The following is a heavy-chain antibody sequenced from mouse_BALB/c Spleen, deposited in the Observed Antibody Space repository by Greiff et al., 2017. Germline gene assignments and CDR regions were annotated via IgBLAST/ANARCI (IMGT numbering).Heavy chain of an antibody. CDR3: ARSTTAWFAY. Sequence: EVKLVESGGGLVQPGGSRKLSCAASGFTFSSFGMHWVRQAPEKGLEWVAYISSGSSTIYYADTVKGRFTISRENPKNTLFLQMTSLRSEDTAMYYCARSTTAWFAYWGQGTLVTVSA. D-gene: IGHD1-1*01. V-gene: IGHV5-17*02. CDR1: GFTFSSFG. J-gene: IGHJ3*01. CDR2: ISSGSSTI.